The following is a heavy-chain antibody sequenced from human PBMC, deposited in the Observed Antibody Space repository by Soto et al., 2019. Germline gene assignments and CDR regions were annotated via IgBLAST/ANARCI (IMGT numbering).Heavy chain of an antibody. Sequence: QVHVQQWGAGLLKPSETLSLTCGVYGESFSAYYWNRIRQSPGKGLEWIGDIHHTGDTKYNPSLKSRLTQSVDTSKNQFSLKLTSVTAADTAVYYSVRFEERSPGSGPLADYWGQGTLVTVSS. CDR2: IHHTGDT. V-gene: IGHV4-34*01. CDR3: VRFEERSPGSGPLADY. D-gene: IGHD3-10*01. CDR1: GESFSAYY. J-gene: IGHJ4*02.